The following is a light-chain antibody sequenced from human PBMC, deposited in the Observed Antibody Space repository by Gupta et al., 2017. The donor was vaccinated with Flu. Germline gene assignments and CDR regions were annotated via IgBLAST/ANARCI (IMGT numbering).Light chain of an antibody. CDR3: LSADSSGPYV. V-gene: IGLV3-16*01. CDR2: KDS. J-gene: IGLJ1*01. Sequence: SYELTQPPSVSVSLGQMARITCSGAALPKKYAYWYQQKPGQFPVLLIYKDSERPSGIPERFSGSSAGTIVTLTISGVQAEDEADYYCLSADSSGPYVFGTGTKVTVL. CDR1: ALPKKY.